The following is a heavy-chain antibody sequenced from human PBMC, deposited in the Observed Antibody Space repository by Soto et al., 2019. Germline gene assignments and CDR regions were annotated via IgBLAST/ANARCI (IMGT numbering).Heavy chain of an antibody. CDR3: ARESEDLTSNFDY. CDR1: GFTFTRYS. J-gene: IGHJ4*02. CDR2: ISSTTNYI. V-gene: IGHV3-21*01. Sequence: GGSMRLSCAASGFTFTRYSMNWVRQAPGKGLEWVSSISSTTNYIYYADSMKGRFTVSRDNAKNSVYLEMNSLSAEDTALYYCARESEDLTSNFDYWGQGTLVTVSS.